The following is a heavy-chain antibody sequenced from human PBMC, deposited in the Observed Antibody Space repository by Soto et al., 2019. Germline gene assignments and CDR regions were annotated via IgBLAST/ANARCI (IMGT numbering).Heavy chain of an antibody. Sequence: GESLKISCKGSGYSLTSYLIGWVRQMPGKGLEWMGIIYPGGSDTRYSPSFQGQVTISADKSISTAYLQWSSLKASDTAMYYCARHDSSGLYGMDVWGQGTTVTVSS. CDR3: ARHDSSGLYGMDV. D-gene: IGHD3-22*01. V-gene: IGHV5-51*01. CDR2: IYPGGSDT. CDR1: GYSLTSYL. J-gene: IGHJ6*02.